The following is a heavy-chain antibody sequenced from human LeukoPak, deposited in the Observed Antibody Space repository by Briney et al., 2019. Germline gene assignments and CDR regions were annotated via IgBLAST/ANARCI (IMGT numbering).Heavy chain of an antibody. D-gene: IGHD3-9*01. J-gene: IGHJ3*02. CDR1: GYTFTSYG. Sequence: ASVKVSCKASGYTFTSYGISWVRQAPGQGLEWMGWISAYNGNTNYAQKLQGRVTMTTDTSTSTAYMELRSLRSDDTAVYYCARVNYNILTGYLDAFDIWGQGTMVTVSS. V-gene: IGHV1-18*01. CDR2: ISAYNGNT. CDR3: ARVNYNILTGYLDAFDI.